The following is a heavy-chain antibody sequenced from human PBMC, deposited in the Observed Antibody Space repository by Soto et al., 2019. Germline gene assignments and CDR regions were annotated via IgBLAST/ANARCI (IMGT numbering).Heavy chain of an antibody. CDR3: ARPPYPGSINAVCYPLDY. CDR2: INPSGGST. CDR1: GYTFTSYY. D-gene: IGHD2-8*01. V-gene: IGHV1-46*01. J-gene: IGHJ4*02. Sequence: QVQLVQSGAEVKKPGASVKISCKASGYTFTSYYMHWVRQAPGQGLEWMGIINPSGGSTNYAQKLPGRVAMTRDTSTSTVYMELNSLRSEDTAVYYCARPPYPGSINAVCYPLDYWGQGTLVTVSS.